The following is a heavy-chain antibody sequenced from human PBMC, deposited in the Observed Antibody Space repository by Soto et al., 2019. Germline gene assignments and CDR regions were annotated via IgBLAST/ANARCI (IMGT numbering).Heavy chain of an antibody. V-gene: IGHV4-61*01. CDR2: VYHSGST. Sequence: QVQLQESGPGLVKPSETLSLTCTVSGASVSSGSYFWRWIRQPPGRGLEWIGYVYHSGSTNYNSYLKRRVTISVETSKNQFSLKLYSVNAADTAVYYCASLVVAATRYYDYWGQGTMVTVSS. J-gene: IGHJ4*02. CDR3: ASLVVAATRYYDY. D-gene: IGHD2-15*01. CDR1: GASVSSGSYF.